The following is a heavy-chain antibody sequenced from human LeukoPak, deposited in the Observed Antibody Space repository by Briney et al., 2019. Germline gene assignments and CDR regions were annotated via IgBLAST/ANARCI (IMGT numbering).Heavy chain of an antibody. D-gene: IGHD3-10*01. V-gene: IGHV3-30*03. CDR3: ARGLTMVRGVLLY. Sequence: LAGGSLRLSCAASGFTFSTYGMHWVRQPPGKGLEWVAVISNDGSNKYYADSVKGRVTISRDNSKNTLYVQMNSLRAEDTAVYYCARGLTMVRGVLLYWGQGTLVTVSS. J-gene: IGHJ4*02. CDR2: ISNDGSNK. CDR1: GFTFSTYG.